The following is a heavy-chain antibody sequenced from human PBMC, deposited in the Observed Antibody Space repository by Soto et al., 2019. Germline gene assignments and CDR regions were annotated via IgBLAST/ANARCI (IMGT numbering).Heavy chain of an antibody. CDR2: IYSGGNT. Sequence: GGSLRLSCAASEFTVNSHYMSWVRQAPGKGLEWVSVIYSGGNTYYADSVKGRFTIFRDTSKNTLYLQMNSLRAEDTAVYYCARAGCSSTSCPYFFDYWGQGALVT. CDR1: EFTVNSHY. J-gene: IGHJ4*02. V-gene: IGHV3-66*01. D-gene: IGHD2-2*01. CDR3: ARAGCSSTSCPYFFDY.